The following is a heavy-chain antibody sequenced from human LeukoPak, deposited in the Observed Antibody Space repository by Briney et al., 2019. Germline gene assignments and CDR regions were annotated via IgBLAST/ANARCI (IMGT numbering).Heavy chain of an antibody. CDR3: AIRHSGGSSILDY. Sequence: GASVKVSCKASGYTFTSYGISWVRQAPGQGLEWMGWISVYIGNTNYAQKLQGRVTMTTDTSTITAYMELRSLRSDDTAVYYCAIRHSGGSSILDYWGQGTLVTVSS. D-gene: IGHD3-16*01. CDR1: GYTFTSYG. CDR2: ISVYIGNT. V-gene: IGHV1-18*01. J-gene: IGHJ4*02.